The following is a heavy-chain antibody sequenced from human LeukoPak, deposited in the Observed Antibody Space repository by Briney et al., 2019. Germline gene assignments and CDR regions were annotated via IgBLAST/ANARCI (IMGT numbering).Heavy chain of an antibody. J-gene: IGHJ5*02. D-gene: IGHD2-2*01. CDR1: GGSFSGYY. Sequence: LETLSLTCAVYGGSFSGYYWGWIRQPPGKGLEWIGSIYHSGSTYYNPSLKSRVTISVDTSKNQFSLKLSSVTAADTAVYYCARHSPIVVVPAAPPNNWFDPWGQGTLVTVSS. CDR3: ARHSPIVVVPAAPPNNWFDP. V-gene: IGHV4-38-2*01. CDR2: IYHSGST.